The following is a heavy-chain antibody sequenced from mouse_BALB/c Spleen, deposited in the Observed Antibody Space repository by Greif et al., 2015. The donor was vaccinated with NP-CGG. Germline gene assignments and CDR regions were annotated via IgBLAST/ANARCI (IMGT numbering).Heavy chain of an antibody. CDR1: GFTFTDYY. D-gene: IGHD2-1*01. Sequence: EVKLVESGGGLVQPGGSLRLSCATSGFTFTDYYMSWVRQPPGKALEWLGFIRNKANGYTTEYSASVKGRFTISRDNSQSILYLQMNTLRAEDSATYYCANGNWFAYWGQGTLVTVSA. V-gene: IGHV7-3*02. CDR2: IRNKANGYTT. CDR3: ANGNWFAY. J-gene: IGHJ3*01.